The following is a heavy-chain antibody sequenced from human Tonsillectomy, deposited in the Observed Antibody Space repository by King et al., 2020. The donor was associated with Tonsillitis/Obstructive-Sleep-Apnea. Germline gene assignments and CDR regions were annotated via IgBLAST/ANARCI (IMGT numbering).Heavy chain of an antibody. CDR1: GGSIRSTSQY. CDR2: IYYSGST. J-gene: IGHJ3*02. V-gene: IGHV4-39*01. CDR3: APGSPVRDVFDI. Sequence: QLQESGPGLVKPSETLSLTCTVSGGSIRSTSQYWGWIRQPPGKGLEWIGSIYYSGSTYYNPSLKSRVIIYVDTSKNQFSLKLSSVTAADTAVYYCAPGSPVRDVFDIWGKGTMVTVS. D-gene: IGHD1-26*01.